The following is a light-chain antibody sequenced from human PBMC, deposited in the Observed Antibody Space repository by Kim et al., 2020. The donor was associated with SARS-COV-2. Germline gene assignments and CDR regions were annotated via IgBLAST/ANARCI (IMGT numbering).Light chain of an antibody. CDR2: DAS. CDR3: QQYDNLPRLT. V-gene: IGKV1-33*01. J-gene: IGKJ4*01. Sequence: SVGDRVTIPCQASQDISNYLNWYQQKPGKAPKLLIYDASNLETGVPSRFSGSGSGTDFTFTISSLQPEDIATYYCQQYDNLPRLTFGGGTKVDIK. CDR1: QDISNY.